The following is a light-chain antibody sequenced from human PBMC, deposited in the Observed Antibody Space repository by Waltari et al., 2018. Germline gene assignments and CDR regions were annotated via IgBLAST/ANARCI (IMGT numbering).Light chain of an antibody. CDR2: GSS. J-gene: IGLJ3*02. CDR3: QSYDTSLSVV. V-gene: IGLV1-40*01. Sequence: QSVLTQPPSVSGAPGQRVTISCTGSGSNHGAGYDVHWYPHLPRGAPKLLIYGSSSRPLGVPDRFFGSTSGNSASLAIIGLRAEDEGDYYCQSYDTSLSVVFGGGTKLTVL. CDR1: GSNHGAGYD.